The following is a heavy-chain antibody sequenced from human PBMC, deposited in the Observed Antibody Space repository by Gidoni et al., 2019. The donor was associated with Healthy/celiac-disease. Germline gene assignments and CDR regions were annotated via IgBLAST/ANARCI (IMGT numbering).Heavy chain of an antibody. CDR2: INHSGST. CDR1: GGSFSGYY. D-gene: IGHD3-10*01. V-gene: IGHV4-34*01. Sequence: QVQLQQWGAGLLKPSETLSLICAVYGGSFSGYYWSWIRQPPGKGLEWIGEINHSGSTNYNPTLKSRITISVDTSKNQFSLKLSSVTAADTAVYYCARGRVTYYYGSGSFDYWGQGTLVTVSS. CDR3: ARGRVTYYYGSGSFDY. J-gene: IGHJ4*02.